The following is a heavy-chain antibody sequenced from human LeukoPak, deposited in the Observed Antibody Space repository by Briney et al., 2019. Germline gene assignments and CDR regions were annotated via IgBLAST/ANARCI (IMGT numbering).Heavy chain of an antibody. V-gene: IGHV4-38-2*01. CDR3: ARHYGSGSYYTLNWFDP. D-gene: IGHD3-10*01. CDR2: IYHSGST. CDR1: GYSISSGYY. J-gene: IGHJ5*02. Sequence: SETLSLTCAVSGYSISSGYYWGWIRQPPGKGLEWIGSIYHSGSTYYNPSLKSRVTISVDTSKNQFSLKLSSVTAADTAVYCCARHYGSGSYYTLNWFDPWGQGTLVTVSS.